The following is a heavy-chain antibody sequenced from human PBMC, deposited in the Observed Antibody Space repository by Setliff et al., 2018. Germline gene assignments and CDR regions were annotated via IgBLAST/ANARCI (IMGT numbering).Heavy chain of an antibody. V-gene: IGHV4-59*01. CDR2: IYYSGST. J-gene: IGHJ5*02. Sequence: SETLSLTCTVSGDSISSYYWSWIRQPPGKGLEWIGYIYYSGSTNYNPSLKSRVTMSVATFENHFSLKLNSLTAADTAVNYCARVTNWGLDLRFDPWGQGILVTVSS. D-gene: IGHD7-27*01. CDR1: GDSISSYY. CDR3: ARVTNWGLDLRFDP.